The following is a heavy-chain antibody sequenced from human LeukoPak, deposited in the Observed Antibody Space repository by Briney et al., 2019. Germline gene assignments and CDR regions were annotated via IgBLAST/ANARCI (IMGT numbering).Heavy chain of an antibody. CDR2: ISYGGSNK. J-gene: IGHJ4*02. V-gene: IGHV3-30-3*01. CDR3: ARGLAAAGTGTY. Sequence: PGGSLRLSCAASGFTFSSYAMHWVRQAPGKGLEWVAVISYGGSNKYYADSVKARFTISRDNSKNTLYLQMNSLRAEDTAVYYCARGLAAAGTGTYWGQGTLVTVSS. CDR1: GFTFSSYA. D-gene: IGHD6-13*01.